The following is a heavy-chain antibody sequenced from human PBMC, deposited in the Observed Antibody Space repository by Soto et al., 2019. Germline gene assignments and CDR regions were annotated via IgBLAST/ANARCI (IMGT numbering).Heavy chain of an antibody. J-gene: IGHJ3*02. Sequence: QLQLQESGPGLVKPSETLSLTCTVSGGSISSSSYYWGWIRQPPGKGLEWIGSIDYSGSTYYNPSLKSRVTISVDTSKNQFSLKLSSVTAADTAVYYCARLMITFGGVIVTDTARDAFEIWGQGTMVTVSS. CDR3: ARLMITFGGVIVTDTARDAFEI. CDR2: IDYSGST. V-gene: IGHV4-39*01. CDR1: GGSISSSSYY. D-gene: IGHD3-16*02.